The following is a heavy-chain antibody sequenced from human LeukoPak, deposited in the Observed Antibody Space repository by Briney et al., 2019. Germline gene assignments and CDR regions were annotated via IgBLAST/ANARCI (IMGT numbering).Heavy chain of an antibody. CDR1: GGSISRSSYY. D-gene: IGHD6-13*01. CDR3: ARHSAAGSGLTYYFDY. J-gene: IGHJ4*02. V-gene: IGHV4-39*01. Sequence: SETLPLTCTVSGGSISRSSYYWGWIRQSPGKGLEWIGSIYYSDSGTMYYNPSLKSRVTMSADTSKNQFSLRVSSVTAADTAVYYCARHSAAGSGLTYYFDYWGQGTLVTVPS. CDR2: IYYSDSGTM.